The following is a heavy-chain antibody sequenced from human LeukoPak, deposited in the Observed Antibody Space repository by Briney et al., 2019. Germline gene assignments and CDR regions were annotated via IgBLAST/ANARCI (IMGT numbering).Heavy chain of an antibody. J-gene: IGHJ4*02. CDR3: ARYTVTNLLDF. CDR1: GDSISSYY. D-gene: IGHD4-17*01. CDR2: IYYNERT. V-gene: IGHV4-59*01. Sequence: SETLSLTCTVSGDSISSYYWSWIRQPPGKGLEWIGYIYYNERTNYNPSLRSRVTISVDTSKNHLSLNLSSVTAADTAVYYCARYTVTNLLDFWGQGTLVTVSS.